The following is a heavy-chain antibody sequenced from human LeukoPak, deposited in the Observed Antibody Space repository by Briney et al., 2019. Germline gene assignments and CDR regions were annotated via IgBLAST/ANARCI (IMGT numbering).Heavy chain of an antibody. J-gene: IGHJ5*02. Sequence: PSETLSLTCSVSGGSISSYYWSWIRQPAGKGLEWIGRIYTSGSTNYNPSLKSRVTMSVDTSKNQFSLKLSSVTAADTAVYYCARERHIVVVTAPHNWFDPWGQGTLVNVSS. CDR3: ARERHIVVVTAPHNWFDP. D-gene: IGHD2-21*02. V-gene: IGHV4-4*07. CDR1: GGSISSYY. CDR2: IYTSGST.